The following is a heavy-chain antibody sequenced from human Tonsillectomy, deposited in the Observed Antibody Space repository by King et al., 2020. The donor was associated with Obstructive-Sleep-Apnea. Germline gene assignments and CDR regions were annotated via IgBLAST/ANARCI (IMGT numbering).Heavy chain of an antibody. J-gene: IGHJ6*02. CDR3: AREGDIVVVPAANMDV. Sequence: QLQESGPGLVKPSETLSLTCTVSGGSISSSSYYWGWIRQPPGKGLEGIGRIYYSGSTYYNPSLKSRVTISVDKSKNQFSLKLSSVTAADTAVYYCAREGDIVVVPAANMDVWGQGTTVTVSS. CDR1: GGSISSSSYY. D-gene: IGHD2-2*01. V-gene: IGHV4-39*07. CDR2: IYYSGST.